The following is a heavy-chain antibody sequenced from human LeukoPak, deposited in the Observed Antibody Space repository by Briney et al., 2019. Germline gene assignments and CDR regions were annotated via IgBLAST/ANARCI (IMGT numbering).Heavy chain of an antibody. CDR3: ARDRLGYCSGGNCYSFDY. J-gene: IGHJ4*02. V-gene: IGHV3-11*04. D-gene: IGHD2-15*01. CDR2: ISSRGSAI. CDR1: GFTFSDYY. Sequence: GGSLRLSCAASGFTFSDYYMSWIRQAPGKGLEWVSYISSRGSAIYYGDSVKGRFTISRDNAKNSLYLQMNSLRAEDTAVYYCARDRLGYCSGGNCYSFDYWGQGTLVTVSS.